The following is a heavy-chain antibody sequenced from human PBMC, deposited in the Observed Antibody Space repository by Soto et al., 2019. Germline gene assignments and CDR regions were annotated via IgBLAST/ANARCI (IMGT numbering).Heavy chain of an antibody. V-gene: IGHV4-39*07. J-gene: IGHJ4*02. CDR3: ARGRTVTSDY. CDR2: IYYSGST. CDR1: GDSISSRSYY. D-gene: IGHD4-17*01. Sequence: SETLSLTCTVTGDSISSRSYYWGWIRQPPGKGLEWIGSIYYSGSTYNNPSLRSRVTISVDTSKNQFSLKLSSVTAADTAVYYCARGRTVTSDYWGQGTLVTVSS.